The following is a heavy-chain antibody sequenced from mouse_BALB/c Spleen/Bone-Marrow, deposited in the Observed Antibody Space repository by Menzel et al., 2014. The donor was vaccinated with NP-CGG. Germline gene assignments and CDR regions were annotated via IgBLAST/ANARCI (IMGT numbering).Heavy chain of an antibody. Sequence: LQQSGSELVRPGASVKLSCKASGYTFTSYWMHWVKPRPGQGLEWIGNIYPGSGSTNYDEKFKSKATLTVDTSSSTAYMQLSSLTSEDSAVYYCTSLRLPYWGQGTLVTVSA. CDR1: GYTFTSYW. V-gene: IGHV1S22*01. CDR3: TSLRLPY. D-gene: IGHD1-2*01. J-gene: IGHJ3*01. CDR2: IYPGSGST.